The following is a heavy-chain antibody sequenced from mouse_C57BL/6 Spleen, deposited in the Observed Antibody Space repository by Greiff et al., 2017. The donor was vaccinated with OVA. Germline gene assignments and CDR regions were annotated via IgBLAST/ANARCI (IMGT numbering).Heavy chain of an antibody. Sequence: QVQLRQPGAELVKPGASVKLSCTASGYTFTSYWMPWVKQRPGQGLEWIGMIHPNSGSTNYNEKFKSKATLTVDKSSSTAYMQLSRLTSEDSAVYYCARGAFITTVVAPFDYWGQGTTLTVSS. CDR2: IHPNSGST. CDR1: GYTFTSYW. J-gene: IGHJ2*01. V-gene: IGHV1-64*01. D-gene: IGHD1-1*01. CDR3: ARGAFITTVVAPFDY.